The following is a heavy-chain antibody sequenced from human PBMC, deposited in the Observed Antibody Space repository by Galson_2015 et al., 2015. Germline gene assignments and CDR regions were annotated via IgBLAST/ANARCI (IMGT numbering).Heavy chain of an antibody. V-gene: IGHV5-51*01. CDR1: GYNFPHYW. CDR3: ARQRDWSLDF. J-gene: IGHJ4*02. D-gene: IGHD1-1*01. Sequence: QSGAEVTKPGQSLIISWKGSGYNFPHYWVEWGRQMPGNGLEWMGIIHLGDSDTRYSPSFHGQVTISTDKSINTAYLQWSSLKDSDTAIYYCARQRDWSLDFWGQGTLVTVSS. CDR2: IHLGDSDT.